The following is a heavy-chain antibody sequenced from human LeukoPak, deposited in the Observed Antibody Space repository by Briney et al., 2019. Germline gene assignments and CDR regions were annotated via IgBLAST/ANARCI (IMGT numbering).Heavy chain of an antibody. V-gene: IGHV4-34*01. Sequence: PSETLSLTCTVSGGSISSYYWSWIRQPPGKGLEWIGEINHSGSTNYNPSLKSRVTISVDTSKNQFSLKLSSVTAADTAVYYCARGAYYYDSSGYYFLYYYYYMDVWGKGTTVTVSS. J-gene: IGHJ6*03. D-gene: IGHD3-22*01. CDR1: GGSISSYY. CDR3: ARGAYYYDSSGYYFLYYYYYMDV. CDR2: INHSGST.